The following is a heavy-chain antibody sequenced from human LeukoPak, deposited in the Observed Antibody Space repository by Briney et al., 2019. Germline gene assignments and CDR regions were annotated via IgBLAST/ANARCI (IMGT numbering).Heavy chain of an antibody. CDR2: ISSSGSTI. CDR3: AKGGGYRYGEPTYFYMDV. V-gene: IGHV3-48*03. Sequence: QPGGSLRLSCAASGFTFSSYEMNWVRQAPGKGLEWVSYISSSGSTIYYADSVKGRFTISRDNAKNSLYLQMNSLRAEDTAVYYCAKGGGYRYGEPTYFYMDVWGKGTTVTVSS. CDR1: GFTFSSYE. D-gene: IGHD5-18*01. J-gene: IGHJ6*03.